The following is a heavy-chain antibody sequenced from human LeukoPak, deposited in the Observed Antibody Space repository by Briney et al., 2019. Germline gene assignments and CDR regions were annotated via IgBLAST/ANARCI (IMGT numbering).Heavy chain of an antibody. Sequence: GASVKVSCKASGYTFTGYYMHWVRQAPGQGLEWMGWINPNSGGTNYAQKFQGRVTMTRDMSTSTVYMELSSLRSGDTAVYYCARGGVGATTYVWFDPWGQGTLVTVSS. J-gene: IGHJ5*02. CDR2: INPNSGGT. V-gene: IGHV1-2*02. CDR1: GYTFTGYY. CDR3: ARGGVGATTYVWFDP. D-gene: IGHD1-26*01.